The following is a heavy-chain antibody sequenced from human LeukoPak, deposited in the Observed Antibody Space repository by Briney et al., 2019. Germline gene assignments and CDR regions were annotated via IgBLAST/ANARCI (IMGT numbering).Heavy chain of an antibody. CDR2: MFSSGGT. D-gene: IGHD5-18*01. V-gene: IGHV4-4*07. J-gene: IGHJ4*02. CDR3: AGGQGYSYGYPFDY. CDR1: GGSISSYY. Sequence: SETLSLTCTVSGGSISSYYWSWIRQPAGKGMEWIGRMFSSGGTNYNPSLKSRVTISVDTSENQFSLNLSSVTAADTAVYYCAGGQGYSYGYPFDYWGQGTLVTVSS.